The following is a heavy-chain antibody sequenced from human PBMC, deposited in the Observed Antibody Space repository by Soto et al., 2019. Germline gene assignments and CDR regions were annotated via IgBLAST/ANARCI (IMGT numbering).Heavy chain of an antibody. Sequence: GGSLRLYCAASRFTFRTYVMYWVRQAPGKGLEWVAVIWYDASNKYYADSVKGRFTISRDNSENTLYLQMNSLRAEDTAVYYCARGRVDGGELDLWGQGTLVTVSS. J-gene: IGHJ4*02. CDR1: RFTFRTYV. V-gene: IGHV3-33*01. CDR3: ARGRVDGGELDL. D-gene: IGHD1-26*01. CDR2: IWYDASNK.